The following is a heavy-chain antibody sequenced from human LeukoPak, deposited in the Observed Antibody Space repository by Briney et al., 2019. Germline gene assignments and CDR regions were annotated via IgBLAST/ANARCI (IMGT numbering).Heavy chain of an antibody. CDR2: ISYDGSNK. V-gene: IGHV3-30*18. J-gene: IGHJ4*02. CDR3: AKDRRYGSGSYYSPTLDY. D-gene: IGHD3-10*01. CDR1: GFPFSSYG. Sequence: GGSLRLSCAAAGFPFSSYGMHWVRQAPGKGLEWVAVISYDGSNKYYADSVKGRFTISRDNSKNTLYLQMNSLRAEDTAVYYCAKDRRYGSGSYYSPTLDYWGQGTLVTVSS.